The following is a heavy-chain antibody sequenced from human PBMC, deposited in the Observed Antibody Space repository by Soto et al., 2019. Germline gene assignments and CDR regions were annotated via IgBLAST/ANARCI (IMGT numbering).Heavy chain of an antibody. D-gene: IGHD2-21*02. CDR3: AIGGHVVVVTAALDN. CDR2: VNPSGGHT. V-gene: IGHV1-46*01. Sequence: QVQLMQSGAEVKKPGASVKVSCKASGDTFTDYYIHWVRQAPGQGLEWMGTVNPSGGHTTYVQHFLARLTRTGYTATRPLNTELTRLASDDTDIYYCAIGGHVVVVTAALDNGAQGTLVTVSS. CDR1: GDTFTDYY. J-gene: IGHJ4*02.